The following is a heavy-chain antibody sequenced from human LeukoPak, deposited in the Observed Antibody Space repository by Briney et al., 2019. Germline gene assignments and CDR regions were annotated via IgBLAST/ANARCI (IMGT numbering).Heavy chain of an antibody. V-gene: IGHV4-34*01. CDR2: INHSGST. Sequence: SETLSLTCAVYGRSFSGYYWSWIRQPPGKGLEWIGEINHSGSTNYNPSLKSRVTISVDTSKNQFSLKLSSVTAADTAVYYCARDRVEYQLLYGGYYYYYMDVWGKGTTVTVSS. CDR3: ARDRVEYQLLYGGYYYYYMDV. J-gene: IGHJ6*03. D-gene: IGHD2-2*02. CDR1: GRSFSGYY.